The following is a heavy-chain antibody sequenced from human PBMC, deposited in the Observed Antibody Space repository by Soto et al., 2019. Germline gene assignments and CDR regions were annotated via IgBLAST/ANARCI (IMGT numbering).Heavy chain of an antibody. CDR3: AKDSSGWTFEY. D-gene: IGHD6-19*01. CDR1: GFTFNTFA. V-gene: IGHV3-30*18. Sequence: QVQLVESGGGVVQPGRSLRLSCAASGFTFNTFAMHWVRQAPGKGLEWVALISYDGSNKYYADSVKGRITISRDNSKNTLYLQMNSLRAEDTAIYYCAKDSSGWTFEYWGQGTLVTVSS. CDR2: ISYDGSNK. J-gene: IGHJ4*02.